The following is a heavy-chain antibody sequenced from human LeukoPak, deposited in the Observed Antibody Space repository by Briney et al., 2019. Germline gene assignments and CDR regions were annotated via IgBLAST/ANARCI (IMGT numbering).Heavy chain of an antibody. V-gene: IGHV4-39*07. Sequence: SETLSLTCTVSGGSISSNNYYWVWIRQPPGKGLEWIASIYYSGSTYYNPSLKSRVTISVDTSKNQFSLKLSSVTAADTAVYYCAGGGFTFGGVPSSYWGQGTLVTVSS. CDR1: GGSISSNNYY. CDR2: IYYSGST. CDR3: AGGGFTFGGVPSSY. D-gene: IGHD3-16*01. J-gene: IGHJ4*02.